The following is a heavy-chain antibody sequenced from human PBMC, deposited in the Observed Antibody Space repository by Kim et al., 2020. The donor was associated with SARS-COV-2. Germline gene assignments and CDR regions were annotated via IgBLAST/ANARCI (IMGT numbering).Heavy chain of an antibody. J-gene: IGHJ5*02. CDR2: IRSGSSTI. CDR1: GFTFSSYS. V-gene: IGHV3-48*02. D-gene: IGHD4-17*01. CDR3: ARDCDYGDWYNWFDP. Sequence: GGSLRLSCAASGFTFSSYSMNWVRQAPGKGLEWVSYIRSGSSTIYYADSVKGRFTISRDNAKNSLYLQMNSLRDEDTAVYYCARDCDYGDWYNWFDPWGQGTLVTVSS.